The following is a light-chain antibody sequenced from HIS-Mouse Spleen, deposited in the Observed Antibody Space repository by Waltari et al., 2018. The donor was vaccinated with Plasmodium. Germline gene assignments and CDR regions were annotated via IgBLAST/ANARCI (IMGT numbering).Light chain of an antibody. CDR2: DVS. Sequence: QSALTQPASVSGSPGQSITISCTGPSSDVGGYTYVSWYQHHPGKAPNLMIYDVSNRPSGVSNRFSGSKSGNTASLTISGLQAEDEADYYCSSYTSSSTLNYVFGTGTKVTVL. CDR3: SSYTSSSTLNYV. CDR1: SSDVGGYTY. J-gene: IGLJ1*01. V-gene: IGLV2-14*03.